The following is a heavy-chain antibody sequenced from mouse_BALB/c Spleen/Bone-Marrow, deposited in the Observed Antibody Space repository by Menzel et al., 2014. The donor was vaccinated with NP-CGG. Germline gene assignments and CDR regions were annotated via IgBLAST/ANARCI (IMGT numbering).Heavy chain of an antibody. CDR1: GFSFSNYG. V-gene: IGHV5-9-2*01. D-gene: IGHD2-4*01. Sequence: DVMLVESGGGLVKSGGSLKLSCAASGFSFSNYGMSWLRQTPEKRLEWVATISGDGRYTFYSDSVKGRFTISRDNAKNNLYLQLSGLRSEDTALYYCARHAYYDQTEVSFVCWGPGTLVTVSA. CDR3: ARHAYYDQTEVSFVC. J-gene: IGHJ3*01. CDR2: ISGDGRYT.